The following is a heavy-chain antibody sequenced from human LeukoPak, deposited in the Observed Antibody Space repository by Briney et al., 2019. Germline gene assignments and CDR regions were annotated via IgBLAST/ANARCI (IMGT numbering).Heavy chain of an antibody. J-gene: IGHJ1*01. V-gene: IGHV3-72*01. Sequence: GGSLRLSCAASGFDFSEHEMDWVRQAPGREHEWLARIRNKNHGYTTEYAASVKGRFTISRDDSTNSLRLQMNSLKTDDTAVYYCVRPSQGYFQNWGQGTLVTVSS. CDR1: GFDFSEHE. CDR2: IRNKNHGYTT. CDR3: VRPSQGYFQN.